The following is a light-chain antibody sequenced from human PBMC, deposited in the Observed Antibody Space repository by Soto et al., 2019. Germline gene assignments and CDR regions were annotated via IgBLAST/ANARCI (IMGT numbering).Light chain of an antibody. CDR2: EVS. Sequence: QSVLTQPASVSGSPEQSITISCTGTSNDVGSYNLVSWYQQHPGKAPKLMIYEVSKRPSGVSNRFSGSKSGNTASLTISGLQSEDEADYYCCSYAVSGTYVFGTGTKLTVL. J-gene: IGLJ1*01. CDR3: CSYAVSGTYV. V-gene: IGLV2-23*02. CDR1: SNDVGSYNL.